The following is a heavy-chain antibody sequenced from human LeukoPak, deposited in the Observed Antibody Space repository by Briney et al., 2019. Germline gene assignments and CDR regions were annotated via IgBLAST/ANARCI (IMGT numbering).Heavy chain of an antibody. J-gene: IGHJ6*03. Sequence: GASVKVSCKASGYTFTSYDINWVRQATGQGLEWMGWMNPNSGNTGYAQKFQGRVTMTRNTSISTAYMELSSLRSEDTAVYYCARGGDYGDYWFGYYYMDVWGKGTTVTISS. V-gene: IGHV1-8*01. CDR2: MNPNSGNT. CDR3: ARGGDYGDYWFGYYYMDV. D-gene: IGHD4-17*01. CDR1: GYTFTSYD.